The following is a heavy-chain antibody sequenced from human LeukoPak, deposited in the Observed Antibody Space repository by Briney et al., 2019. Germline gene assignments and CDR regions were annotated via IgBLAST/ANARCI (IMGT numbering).Heavy chain of an antibody. Sequence: GGSLRLSCAASGFTFSIYAMHWVRQAPGKGLEWVAVISYDGSNKYYADSVKGRFTISRDNSKNTLYLQMNSLRAKDTAVYYCASQYYDILTGYYSPFDYWGQGTLVTVSS. CDR3: ASQYYDILTGYYSPFDY. D-gene: IGHD3-9*01. J-gene: IGHJ4*02. CDR1: GFTFSIYA. CDR2: ISYDGSNK. V-gene: IGHV3-30-3*01.